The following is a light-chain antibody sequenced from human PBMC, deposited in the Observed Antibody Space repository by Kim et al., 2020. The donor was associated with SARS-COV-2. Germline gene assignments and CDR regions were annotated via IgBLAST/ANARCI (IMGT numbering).Light chain of an antibody. CDR2: LAS. CDR1: QTISTW. V-gene: IGKV1-5*03. CDR3: QHYSRFPYT. Sequence: SSSGGDRVTITCRASQTISTWLAWYQQKPGKAPNLLIYLASTLESGVPSRFIGSGSGTEFTLTIDSLQPDDFATYYCQHYSRFPYTFGQGTKLEI. J-gene: IGKJ2*01.